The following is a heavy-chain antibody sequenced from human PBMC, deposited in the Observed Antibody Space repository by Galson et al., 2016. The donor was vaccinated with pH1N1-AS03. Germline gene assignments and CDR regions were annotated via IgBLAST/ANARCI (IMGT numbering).Heavy chain of an antibody. Sequence: LSLTCTVSGGSVSSYYWTWIRQPPGKGLEWIGQIFYIGDTLYTPSLRGRVTMSVDTSKNQLSLRLSSVTAADTAVYYCGRHLRSSYSMDVWGQGTTVTVSS. CDR3: GRHLRSSYSMDV. CDR2: IFYIGDT. J-gene: IGHJ6*02. CDR1: GGSVSSYY. V-gene: IGHV4-59*08. D-gene: IGHD2-15*01.